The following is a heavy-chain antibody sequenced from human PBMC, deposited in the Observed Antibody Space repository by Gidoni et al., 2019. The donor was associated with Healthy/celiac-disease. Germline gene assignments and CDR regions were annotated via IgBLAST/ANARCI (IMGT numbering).Heavy chain of an antibody. CDR3: ARSGDHGGNDY. CDR2: ISSGGITI. D-gene: IGHD2-15*01. CDR1: GVTCSDYY. V-gene: IGHV3-11*01. Sequence: QVQLVESGGGLVKSGGSLGLSCAAAGVTCSDYYMRWIRQAPGKGLECVSYISSGGITIYYADSVKGRFTISRDNAKNSLYLQMNSLRAEDTAVYYCARSGDHGGNDYWGQGTLVTVSS. J-gene: IGHJ4*02.